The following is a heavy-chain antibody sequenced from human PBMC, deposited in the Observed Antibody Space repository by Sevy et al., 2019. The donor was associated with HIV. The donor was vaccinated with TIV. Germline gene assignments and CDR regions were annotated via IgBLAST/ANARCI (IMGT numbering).Heavy chain of an antibody. J-gene: IGHJ4*02. CDR3: ARESSSDWYLDY. CDR2: IWYDGSNK. Sequence: GGSLRLSCTASGFILSRYGMHWVRQAPGKGLEWVAGIWYDGSNKYYADSVKGRFTISRDNSKNTLTLQMNSLRAEVTAVYYCARESSSDWYLDYWGQGTLVTVSS. CDR1: GFILSRYG. D-gene: IGHD2-2*01. V-gene: IGHV3-33*01.